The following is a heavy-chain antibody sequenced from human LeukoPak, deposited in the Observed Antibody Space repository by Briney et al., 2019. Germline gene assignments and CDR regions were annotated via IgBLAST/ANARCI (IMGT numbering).Heavy chain of an antibody. V-gene: IGHV4-59*01. CDR3: ARSPHGPVHYYYMDV. CDR2: IYYSGST. D-gene: IGHD3/OR15-3a*01. Sequence: SETLSLTCTVSGGSISSYYWSWIRQPPGKGLEWIGYIYYSGSTNYNPSLKSRVTISVDTSKNQFSLKLSSVTAADTAVYYCARSPHGPVHYYYMDVWGKGTTVTISS. J-gene: IGHJ6*03. CDR1: GGSISSYY.